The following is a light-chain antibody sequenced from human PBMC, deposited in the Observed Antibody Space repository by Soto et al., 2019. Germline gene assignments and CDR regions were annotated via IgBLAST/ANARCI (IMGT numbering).Light chain of an antibody. V-gene: IGLV2-11*01. CDR1: SSDVGGYNY. CDR2: DVV. J-gene: IGLJ2*01. CDR3: CSYAGVYPLGA. Sequence: QSALTQPRSVSGSPGQSVTISCTGTSSDVGGYNYVSWYQQHPGKAPKLMIYDVVKRPSGVPDRFSGSKSGNTASLTISGLQADVEADYYCCSYAGVYPLGAFGGGTQLTVL.